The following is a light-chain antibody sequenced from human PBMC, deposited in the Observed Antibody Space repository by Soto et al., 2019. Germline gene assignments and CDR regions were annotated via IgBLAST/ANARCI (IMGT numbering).Light chain of an antibody. Sequence: QSALTQPASVSGSPGQSITLSCTGTSSDVGGFNYVSWYQQHPGKAPKLLIFDVYSRPSGISNRFSGSKSGNTASLTSSGLQAEDEAYYYCCSYTTSSSYVCGAGTKVTVL. J-gene: IGLJ1*01. CDR1: SSDVGGFNY. V-gene: IGLV2-14*01. CDR3: CSYTTSSSYV. CDR2: DVY.